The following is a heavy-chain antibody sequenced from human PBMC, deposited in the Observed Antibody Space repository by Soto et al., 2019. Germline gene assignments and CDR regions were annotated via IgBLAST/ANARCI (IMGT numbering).Heavy chain of an antibody. V-gene: IGHV1-69*01. Sequence: QVQLVQSGAEVKKPGSSVKVSCKASGGTFSSYAISWVRQAPGQGLEWMGGIIPIFGTANYAQKFQGRVTITADESTSTAYMELSSLRSEDTAVYYCASHGEGMATMDLGDAFDIWGQGTMVTVSS. D-gene: IGHD5-12*01. J-gene: IGHJ3*02. CDR2: IIPIFGTA. CDR3: ASHGEGMATMDLGDAFDI. CDR1: GGTFSSYA.